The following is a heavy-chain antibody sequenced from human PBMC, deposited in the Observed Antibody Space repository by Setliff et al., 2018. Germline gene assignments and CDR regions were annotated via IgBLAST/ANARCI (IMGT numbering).Heavy chain of an antibody. J-gene: IGHJ5*02. CDR3: ARDPASPAAAGGWFDP. V-gene: IGHV4-39*02. Sequence: SETLSLTCSVSGGSITSGGGFYWAWIRQPPGKELEWIGSFYSFGSIYYSPSLKNRVTISGDTSSNQFSLNPNSVTAADTAVYYCARDPASPAAAGGWFDPWGQGTLVTVSS. CDR1: GGSITSGGGFY. CDR2: FYSFGSI. D-gene: IGHD6-13*01.